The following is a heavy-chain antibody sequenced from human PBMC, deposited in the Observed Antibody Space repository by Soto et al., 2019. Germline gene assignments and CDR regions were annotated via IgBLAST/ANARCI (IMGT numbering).Heavy chain of an antibody. CDR1: GFTIGAYG. D-gene: IGHD3-10*01. J-gene: IGHJ6*03. CDR3: ARDVGSGNYYKGVYYYYYMDV. V-gene: IGHV3-64*01. CDR2: ISSYGGNI. Sequence: EVQLVESGGGLAQPGDSLRLSCAASGFTIGAYGFNWVRQAPGKALEYISAISSYGGNIYYANSVKGRFTISRDNSKNTLYLQMGRLRAEDMGVYYCARDVGSGNYYKGVYYYYYMDVWGKGTTVTVSS.